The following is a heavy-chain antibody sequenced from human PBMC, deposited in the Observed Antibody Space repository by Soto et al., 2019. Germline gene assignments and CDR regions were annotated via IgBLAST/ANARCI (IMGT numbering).Heavy chain of an antibody. J-gene: IGHJ5*02. CDR2: IYHSGST. CDR3: ARDVVYKVGLWWFDP. Sequence: PSETLSLTCTVSGGSITSSSSFWGWIRQPPGKGLEWIGEIYHSGSTNYNPSLKSRVTISVDKSKNQFSLKLSSVTAADTAVYYCARDVVYKVGLWWFDPWGQGTLVTVSS. CDR1: GGSITSSSSF. D-gene: IGHD2-8*02. V-gene: IGHV4-39*07.